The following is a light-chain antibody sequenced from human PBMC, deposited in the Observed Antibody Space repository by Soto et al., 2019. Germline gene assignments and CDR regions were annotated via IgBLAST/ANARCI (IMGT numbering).Light chain of an antibody. CDR1: SSDVGGYNY. J-gene: IGLJ1*01. Sequence: QCALTQPASVSGSPGQSITISCTGTSSDVGGYNYVSWYQHHPGKAPKLMIFDVSNRPSGVSNRFSGSKSGNTASLTISGLQPEDEADYYCSSYTTSNTRQIVFGTGTKATVL. V-gene: IGLV2-14*03. CDR2: DVS. CDR3: SSYTTSNTRQIV.